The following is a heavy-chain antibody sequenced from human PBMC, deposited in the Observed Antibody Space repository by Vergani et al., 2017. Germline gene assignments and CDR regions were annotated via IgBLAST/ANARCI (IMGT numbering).Heavy chain of an antibody. V-gene: IGHV3-23*01. CDR1: GFTFSSYA. D-gene: IGHD2-15*01. Sequence: EVQLLESGGGLVQPGGSLRLSCAASGFTFSSYAMSWVRQAPVKGLEWVSAISGSGGSTYYADSVKGRFTISRDNSKNTLYLQMNSLRAEDTAVYYCAKSSYCSGGSCYLIDYWGQGTLVTVSS. CDR3: AKSSYCSGGSCYLIDY. J-gene: IGHJ4*02. CDR2: ISGSGGST.